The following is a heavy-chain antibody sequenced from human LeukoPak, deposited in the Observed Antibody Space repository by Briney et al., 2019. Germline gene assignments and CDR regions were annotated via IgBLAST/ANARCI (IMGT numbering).Heavy chain of an antibody. D-gene: IGHD1-14*01. CDR3: AKGPERGCLDY. J-gene: IGHJ4*02. Sequence: GGSLRLSCAASGFTFSTYAMSWVRPGQGKGLEWVSSSGRSAGITFYADSVKGRFTISSENSKSTPDLQMNSRGAEDTAAYYCAKGPERGCLDYWGQGTLVTVSS. V-gene: IGHV3-23*01. CDR2: SGRSAGIT. CDR1: GFTFSTYA.